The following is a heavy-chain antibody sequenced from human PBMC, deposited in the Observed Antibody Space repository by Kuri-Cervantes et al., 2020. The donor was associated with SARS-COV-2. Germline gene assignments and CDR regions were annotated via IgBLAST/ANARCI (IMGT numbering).Heavy chain of an antibody. CDR1: GFTFSSYS. V-gene: IGHV3-21*01. CDR2: ISSSSSYI. Sequence: GESLKISCAASGFTFSSYSMNWVRQAPGKGLEWVSSISSSSSYIYYADSVKGRFTIPRDNAKNSLYLQMNSLRAEDTAVYYCARGNCSSTSCYPYFDYWGQGTLVTVSS. CDR3: ARGNCSSTSCYPYFDY. D-gene: IGHD2-2*01. J-gene: IGHJ4*02.